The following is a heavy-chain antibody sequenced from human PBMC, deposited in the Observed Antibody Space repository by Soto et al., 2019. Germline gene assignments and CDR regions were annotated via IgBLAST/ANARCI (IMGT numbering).Heavy chain of an antibody. V-gene: IGHV1-8*02. CDR2: MNPNSGNT. Sequence: GASVKVSCKASGYTFTSYGINWVRQATGQGLEWMGWMNPNSGNTGYAQKFQGRVTMTRNTSISTAYMELSSLRSEDTAVYYCARGLEQQLVLYYYGMDVWGQGTTVTVSS. J-gene: IGHJ6*02. CDR1: GYTFTSYG. D-gene: IGHD6-13*01. CDR3: ARGLEQQLVLYYYGMDV.